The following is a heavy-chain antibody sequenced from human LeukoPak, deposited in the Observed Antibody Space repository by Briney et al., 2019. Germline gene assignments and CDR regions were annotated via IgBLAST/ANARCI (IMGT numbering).Heavy chain of an antibody. CDR2: ISSSSSTI. V-gene: IGHV3-48*02. D-gene: IGHD2-2*01. J-gene: IGHJ6*03. CDR3: ARDGTSCYFSSCYYYYYMDV. CDR1: GVIFSSCS. Sequence: PGGSLRLSCAASGVIFSSCSMNWVRQAPGKGLEWVSYISSSSSTIYYADSVKGRFTISRDNAKNSLYLQMNSLRDEDTAVYYCARDGTSCYFSSCYYYYYMDVWGKGTTVTVSS.